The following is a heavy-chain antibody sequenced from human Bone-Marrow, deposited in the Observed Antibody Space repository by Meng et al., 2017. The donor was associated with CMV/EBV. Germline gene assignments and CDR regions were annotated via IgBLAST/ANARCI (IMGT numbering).Heavy chain of an antibody. Sequence: GESLKISCAASGFTFDDYGMSWVRQAPGKGLEWVANIKQDGGQNYYVDSVKGRFTISRDNAKNSLYLQMDSLRAEDTAVYFCARVIDGYNDDPTWCFDYWGQGTLVTVSS. CDR1: GFTFDDYG. CDR2: IKQDGGQN. V-gene: IGHV3-7*01. D-gene: IGHD5-24*01. CDR3: ARVIDGYNDDPTWCFDY. J-gene: IGHJ4*02.